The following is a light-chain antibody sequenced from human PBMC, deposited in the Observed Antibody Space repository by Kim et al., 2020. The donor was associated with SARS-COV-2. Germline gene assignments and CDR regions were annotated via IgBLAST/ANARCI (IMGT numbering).Light chain of an antibody. J-gene: IGKJ4*01. CDR2: WAS. CDR3: QQYDSTPLT. CDR1: QSVLYSSNNKNY. Sequence: DIVMTQSPDSLAVSLGERATINCKSSQSVLYSSNNKNYLAWYQQKPGQPPKLLIYWASTRESGVPDRVSGSGSGTDFTLTISSLQAEDVAVYYGQQYDSTPLTFGGGTKVDIK. V-gene: IGKV4-1*01.